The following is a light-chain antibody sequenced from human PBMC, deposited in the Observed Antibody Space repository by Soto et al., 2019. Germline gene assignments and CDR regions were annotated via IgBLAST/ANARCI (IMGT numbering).Light chain of an antibody. CDR2: AAS. CDR3: QQYGSSPRT. CDR1: QSVSYNY. J-gene: IGKJ1*01. V-gene: IGKV3-20*01. Sequence: EIVLTQSPGTLSLSPGERATLSCRASQSVSYNYLAWYQQKPGQPPRLLIFAASSRATGIPDRLSGSGSGPNFTLTISRLEPEDFAMYYCQQYGSSPRTFGQGTKVEIK.